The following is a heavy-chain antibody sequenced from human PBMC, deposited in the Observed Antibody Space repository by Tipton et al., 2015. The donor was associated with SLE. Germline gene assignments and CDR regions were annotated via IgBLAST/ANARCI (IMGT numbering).Heavy chain of an antibody. D-gene: IGHD3-9*01. J-gene: IGHJ3*02. CDR1: GYTFTSYG. CDR3: ARDLRYFDWLLSDAFDI. CDR2: IGAYNGNT. Sequence: QVQLVQSGAEVKKPGASVKVSCKASGYTFTSYGISWVRQAPGRGLEWMGWIGAYNGNTNYAQKLQGRVTMTTDTSTSTAYMELRNLRSDDTAVYYCARDLRYFDWLLSDAFDIWGQGTMVTVSS. V-gene: IGHV1-18*01.